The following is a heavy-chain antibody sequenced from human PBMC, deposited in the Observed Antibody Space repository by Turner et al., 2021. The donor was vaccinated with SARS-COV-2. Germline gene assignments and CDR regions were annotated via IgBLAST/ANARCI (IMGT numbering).Heavy chain of an antibody. Sequence: EMQLVQSGAEVKKHGEHLKSSWQCSGYSVTSYWIGWVRQMPGRGLEGMGIIYPGYSDTRYSQSFQGQVTISTDKSISTAYLQWSSLRASDTAMYYCARREWGGSLGHIDYWGQGTLVTVSS. CDR3: ARREWGGSLGHIDY. CDR2: IYPGYSDT. D-gene: IGHD3-3*01. V-gene: IGHV5-51*01. J-gene: IGHJ4*02. CDR1: GYSVTSYW.